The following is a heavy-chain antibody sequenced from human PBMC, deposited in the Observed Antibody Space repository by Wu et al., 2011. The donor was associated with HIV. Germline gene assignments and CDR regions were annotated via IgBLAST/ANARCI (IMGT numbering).Heavy chain of an antibody. Sequence: QVQLVQSGAQVKNPGSSVKVSCKASGGTLRTYAISWVRQAPGQGLEWMGGILPMFGTTELAHRFQDRVTLTSDEATYTVYIQLRRLSSEDTAVYYCGRDRGGNYPGYYYYMDVWGKGTTVTVSS. D-gene: IGHD1-7*01. CDR3: GRDRGGNYPGYYYYMDV. CDR1: GGTLRTYA. V-gene: IGHV1-69*01. CDR2: ILPMFGTT. J-gene: IGHJ6*03.